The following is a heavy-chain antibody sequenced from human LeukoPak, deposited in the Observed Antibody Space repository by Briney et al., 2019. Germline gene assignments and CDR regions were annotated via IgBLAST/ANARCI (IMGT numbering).Heavy chain of an antibody. CDR2: ISSSSSYI. Sequence: GWSLRLSCAASGFTFSSYSMNWVRQAPGKGLEWVSSISSSSSYIYYADSVKGRFTISRDNAKNSPYLQMNSLRAEDTAVYYCARGILEMATLDYWGQGTLVTVSS. CDR3: ARGILEMATLDY. D-gene: IGHD5-24*01. V-gene: IGHV3-21*01. J-gene: IGHJ4*02. CDR1: GFTFSSYS.